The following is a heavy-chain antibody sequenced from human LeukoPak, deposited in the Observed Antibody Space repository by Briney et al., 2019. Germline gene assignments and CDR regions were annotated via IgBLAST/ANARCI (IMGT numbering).Heavy chain of an antibody. J-gene: IGHJ4*02. Sequence: PGGSLRLSCAGCPFPLCGYWVRGVPPHPGTGVAWVSRIDSAGGRIQWADSVKGRCTISRDNAKNTVYLQMNSLRPEDSAVYYCVADRGNWSGGDFWGRGTLVIVSS. CDR3: VADRGNWSGGDF. CDR1: PFPLCGYW. CDR2: IDSAGGRI. V-gene: IGHV3-74*01. D-gene: IGHD3-10*01.